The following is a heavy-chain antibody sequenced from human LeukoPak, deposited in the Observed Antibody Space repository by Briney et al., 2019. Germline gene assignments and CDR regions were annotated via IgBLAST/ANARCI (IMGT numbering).Heavy chain of an antibody. CDR2: IYYSGST. CDR3: ARGLWFGESRSFDI. J-gene: IGHJ3*02. V-gene: IGHV4-59*08. CDR1: GGSISSYY. Sequence: PSETLSLTCTVSGGSISSYYWSRTRQPPGKGLEWIGYIYYSGSTNYNPSLKSRVTISVDTSKNQFSLKLSSVTAADTAVYYCARGLWFGESRSFDIWGQGTMVTVSS. D-gene: IGHD3-10*01.